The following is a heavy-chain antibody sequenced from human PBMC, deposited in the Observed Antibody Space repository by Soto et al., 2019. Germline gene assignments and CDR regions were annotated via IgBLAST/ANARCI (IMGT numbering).Heavy chain of an antibody. CDR1: EFTFTTYH. V-gene: IGHV1-46*01. J-gene: IGHJ4*02. D-gene: IGHD2-21*02. CDR2: ISASSDTV. CDR3: ARGGHVVVVTVALDY. Sequence: PGGSLRLSCEASEFTFTTYHMNWVRQAPGQGLEWIAYISASSDTVNYAQHFLGRVTMTRDTSTSTLYMELTSLTSDDTAIYYCARGGHVVVVTVALDYWGQGTLVTVSS.